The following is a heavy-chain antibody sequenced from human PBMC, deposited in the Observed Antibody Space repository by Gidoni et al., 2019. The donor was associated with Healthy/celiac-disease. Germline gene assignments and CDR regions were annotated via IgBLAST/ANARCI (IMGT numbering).Heavy chain of an antibody. CDR2: IIPILGKA. J-gene: IGHJ6*02. D-gene: IGHD3-3*01. CDR3: ARDGVNEYYYGMDV. V-gene: IGHV1-69*10. Sequence: QVQLVQSGAEVKKPGSSVQVPCKASGATFSSYAIIWVRQAPGQGLEWMGGIIPILGKANYAQKFQGRVKITADKSTSTAYMELSSLRSEDTAVYYCARDGVNEYYYGMDVWGQGTTVTVSS. CDR1: GATFSSYA.